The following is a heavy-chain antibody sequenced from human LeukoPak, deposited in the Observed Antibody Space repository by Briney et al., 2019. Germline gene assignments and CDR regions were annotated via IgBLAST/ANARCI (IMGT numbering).Heavy chain of an antibody. D-gene: IGHD3-22*01. J-gene: IGHJ3*02. CDR3: ANKEYYYDSSGYSDAFDI. V-gene: IGHV3-30*02. CDR1: GFTFRNYG. Sequence: GGSLRLSCAASGFTFRNYGMHWVRQAPGKGLDWVGFIRSDGTNKYYADSVKGRFTISRDNAKNSLYLQMNSLRAEDTAVYYCANKEYYYDSSGYSDAFDIWGQGTMVTVSS. CDR2: IRSDGTNK.